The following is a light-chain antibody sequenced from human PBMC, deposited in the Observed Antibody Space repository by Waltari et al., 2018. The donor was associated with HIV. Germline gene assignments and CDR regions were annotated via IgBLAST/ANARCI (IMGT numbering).Light chain of an antibody. CDR1: QSVSSSY. CDR2: GAS. V-gene: IGKV3-20*01. J-gene: IGKJ4*01. CDR3: QQYGSSPKT. Sequence: EIVLTPSPGTLSLSPGVRATLACRARQSVSSSYLAWYQQKPGQAPRLLIYGASSRATGIPDRFSGSGSGTDFTLTISRLEPEDFAVYYCQQYGSSPKTFGGGTKVEIK.